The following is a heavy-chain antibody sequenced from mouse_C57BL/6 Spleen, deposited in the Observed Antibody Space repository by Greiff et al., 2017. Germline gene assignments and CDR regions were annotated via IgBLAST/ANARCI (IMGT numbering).Heavy chain of an antibody. CDR2: ISSGGDYI. Sequence: EVQLVESGEGLVKPGGSLKLSCAASGFTFSSYAMSWVRQTPEKRLEWVAYISSGGDYIYYADTVKGRFTISRDNARNTLYLQMSSLKSEDTAMYYCTRAQYYYGTWYFDVWGTGTTVTVSS. D-gene: IGHD1-1*01. CDR1: GFTFSSYA. CDR3: TRAQYYYGTWYFDV. J-gene: IGHJ1*03. V-gene: IGHV5-9-1*02.